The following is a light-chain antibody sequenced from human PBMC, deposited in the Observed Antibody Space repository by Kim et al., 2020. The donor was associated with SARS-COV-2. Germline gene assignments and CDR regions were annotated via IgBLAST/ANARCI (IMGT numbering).Light chain of an antibody. J-gene: IGLJ2*01. CDR1: NSNIGAGYD. CDR2: ATN. Sequence: RVTIHCTGSNSNIGAGYDVHWYQQVPGTAPKLLIYATNSRPSGVPDRFSGSKSGTSASLAITGLQAEDEADYYCQSYDSSLSAVLFGGGTQLTVL. CDR3: QSYDSSLSAVL. V-gene: IGLV1-40*01.